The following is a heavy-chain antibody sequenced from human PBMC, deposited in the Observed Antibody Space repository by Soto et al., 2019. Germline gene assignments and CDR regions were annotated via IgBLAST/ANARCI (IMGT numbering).Heavy chain of an antibody. D-gene: IGHD6-6*01. CDR2: IYSNGDT. V-gene: IGHV4-31*03. CDR1: SDSMNSGGYY. Sequence: LSLTCSVSSDSMNSGGYYWSWIRQHPGKGLEWIGYIYSNGDTYYNPSLKSRVTISVDTSKNQFSLNLTSVTAADTAVYYCARRGGSSSGYYYYAMDVWGQGATVTVSS. J-gene: IGHJ6*02. CDR3: ARRGGSSSGYYYYAMDV.